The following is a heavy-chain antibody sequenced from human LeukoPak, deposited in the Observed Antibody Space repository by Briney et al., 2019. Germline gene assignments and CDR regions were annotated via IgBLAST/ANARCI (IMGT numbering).Heavy chain of an antibody. CDR3: AKGDYDILTGYYTYYYYYMDV. J-gene: IGHJ6*03. CDR2: ISGSGGST. CDR1: GFTVSSNY. Sequence: GALRLSCAASGFTVSSNYMSWVRQAPGKGLEWVSAISGSGGSTYYADSVKGRFTISRDNSKNTLYLQMSSLRAEDTAVYYCAKGDYDILTGYYTYYYYYMDVWGKGTTVTISS. V-gene: IGHV3-23*01. D-gene: IGHD3-9*01.